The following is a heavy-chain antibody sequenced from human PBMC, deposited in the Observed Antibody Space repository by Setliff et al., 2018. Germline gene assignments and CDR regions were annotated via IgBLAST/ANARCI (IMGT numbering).Heavy chain of an antibody. J-gene: IGHJ6*03. D-gene: IGHD6-19*01. V-gene: IGHV4-61*09. CDR2: IYTSWST. Sequence: SETLSLTCTVSGGSVGNSHYYWGWFRQPAGKELEWIGQIYTSWSTIYNPSLKSRVTISLDTSKNQFSLNLTSVTAADTAVYYCARASSGWYSAYYYYMDVWGKGTTVTVSS. CDR3: ARASSGWYSAYYYYMDV. CDR1: GGSVGNSHYY.